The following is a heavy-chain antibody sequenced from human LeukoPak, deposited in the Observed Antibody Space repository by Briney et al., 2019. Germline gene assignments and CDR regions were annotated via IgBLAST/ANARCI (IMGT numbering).Heavy chain of an antibody. CDR2: TFAGYSYT. Sequence: GESLKISCQSSGYNFTPYWIVWVRQMPGKGLEWMGITFAGYSYTIYSPSFQGQVTISVDKSISTAYLQWSSLKASDTAMYYCARRVVNNRNWYFNLWGRGTLLTVSS. CDR1: GYNFTPYW. D-gene: IGHD4-23*01. CDR3: ARRVVNNRNWYFNL. J-gene: IGHJ2*01. V-gene: IGHV5-51*01.